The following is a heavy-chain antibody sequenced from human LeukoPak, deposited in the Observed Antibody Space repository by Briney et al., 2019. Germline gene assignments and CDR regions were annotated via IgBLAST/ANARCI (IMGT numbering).Heavy chain of an antibody. CDR3: ARGSRRPGDPIVY. CDR1: GYTFTSYD. D-gene: IGHD1-14*01. J-gene: IGHJ4*02. Sequence: ASVKVSCKASGYTFTSYDMNWVRQATGQGLDGMGWMNTNSGNTGYAQKFQGRVTMTRNTSISKAYMELSSLRSEDTAVYYCARGSRRPGDPIVYWGQGTLVTVSS. V-gene: IGHV1-8*01. CDR2: MNTNSGNT.